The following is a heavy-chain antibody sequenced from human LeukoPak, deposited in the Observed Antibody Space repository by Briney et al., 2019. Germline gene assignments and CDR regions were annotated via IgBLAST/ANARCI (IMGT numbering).Heavy chain of an antibody. Sequence: GGSLRLSCAASGFTFSSYAMSWVRQAPGKGLEWVSAISGSGGSTYYADSVKGRFTISRDNSRNTLYLQMNSLRAEDTAVYYCAKYYGDYYYYYYMDVWGKGTTVIVSS. CDR2: ISGSGGST. V-gene: IGHV3-23*01. J-gene: IGHJ6*03. CDR1: GFTFSSYA. CDR3: AKYYGDYYYYYYMDV. D-gene: IGHD4-17*01.